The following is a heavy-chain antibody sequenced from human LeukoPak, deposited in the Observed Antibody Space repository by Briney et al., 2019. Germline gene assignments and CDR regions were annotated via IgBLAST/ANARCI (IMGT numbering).Heavy chain of an antibody. D-gene: IGHD1-1*01. V-gene: IGHV1-69*05. Sequence: SVKVSCKASGGTFSSYAISWVRQAPGQGLEWMGGIIPIFGTANYAQKFQGRVTITTDESTSTAYMELSSLRSEDTAVYYCARGRYKTEYYYYHMDVWGKGTTVTVSS. CDR2: IIPIFGTA. J-gene: IGHJ6*03. CDR3: ARGRYKTEYYYYHMDV. CDR1: GGTFSSYA.